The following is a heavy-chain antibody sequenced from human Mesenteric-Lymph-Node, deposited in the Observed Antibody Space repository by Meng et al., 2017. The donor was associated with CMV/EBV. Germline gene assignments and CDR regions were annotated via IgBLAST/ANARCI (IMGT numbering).Heavy chain of an antibody. V-gene: IGHV3-30*02. CDR3: ARTVLWGSYRGGFDN. CDR2: IQYDGSNR. J-gene: IGHJ4*02. Sequence: GGSLRLSCAVSGFTFSTFGMHWVRQAPDKGLEWVAFIQYDGSNRYYEDSVKGRFTISRDNSKNTLYLQMNSLRAEDTAVYYCARTVLWGSYRGGFDNWGQGTLVTVSS. D-gene: IGHD3-16*02. CDR1: GFTFSTFG.